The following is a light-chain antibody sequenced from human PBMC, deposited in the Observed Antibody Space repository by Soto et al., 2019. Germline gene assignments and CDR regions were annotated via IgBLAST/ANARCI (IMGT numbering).Light chain of an antibody. J-gene: IGLJ1*01. V-gene: IGLV2-11*01. CDR1: NSDIGNYNY. CDR3: SAYAGSNNFV. CDR2: DVT. Sequence: QSVLTHPRSVSGSPGQSVTISCTGTNSDIGNYNYVSWYQQHPGKAPKVMIYDVTKRPSGVPDRFSGSKSGNTASLTVSGLQTEDEADYYCSAYAGSNNFVFGSGTKVTVL.